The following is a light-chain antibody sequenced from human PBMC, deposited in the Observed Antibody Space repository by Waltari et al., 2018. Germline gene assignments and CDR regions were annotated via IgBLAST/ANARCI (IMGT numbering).Light chain of an antibody. Sequence: QSALTQPASVSGSPGQSLTISCTGTSSDIGSYNFVSWYQQYPGEAPKHLLYKVAKRPSGVSERFSGSKSGNTASLTISGLQAEDDADYYCYSSAMSAFVVFGGGTKLTVL. V-gene: IGLV2-23*02. CDR2: KVA. CDR1: SSDIGSYNF. CDR3: YSSAMSAFVV. J-gene: IGLJ3*02.